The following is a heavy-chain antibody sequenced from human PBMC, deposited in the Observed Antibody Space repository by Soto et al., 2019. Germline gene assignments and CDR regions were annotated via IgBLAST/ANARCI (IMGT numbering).Heavy chain of an antibody. D-gene: IGHD6-19*01. CDR2: ISGSGGST. CDR1: GFTFSSYA. J-gene: IGHJ4*02. Sequence: EVQLLESGGGLVQPAGSLRLSCAASGFTFSSYAMSWVRQAPGKGLDWVSAISGSGGSTYYADSVKGRFTISRDNSKNTLYLQMNSLRAEDTAVYYCAKVSEQWLASFDYWGQGTLVTVSS. V-gene: IGHV3-23*01. CDR3: AKVSEQWLASFDY.